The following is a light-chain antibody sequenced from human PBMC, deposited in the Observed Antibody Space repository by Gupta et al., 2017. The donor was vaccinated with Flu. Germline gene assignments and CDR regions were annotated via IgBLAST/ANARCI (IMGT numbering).Light chain of an antibody. CDR3: QQYNNWRPT. CDR2: GAF. J-gene: IGKJ4*01. CDR1: QSGSSN. Sequence: PTTLSGSPGESATLSCRASQSGSSNVAWYQQKPCQAPRLLIDGAFTRATGIPARFSGSGSGTEFTLTISSLHAEDFAVYYCQQYNNWRPTFGGGTKVEIK. V-gene: IGKV3-15*01.